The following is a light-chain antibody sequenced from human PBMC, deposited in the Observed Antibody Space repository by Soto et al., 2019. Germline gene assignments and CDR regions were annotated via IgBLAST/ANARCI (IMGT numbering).Light chain of an antibody. J-gene: IGLJ1*01. Sequence: QSVLTQPASVSGSPGQSITISCTGTSSDVGGYNSVSWYQQHPGKAPKLILYDVTDRPSGVSYRFSGSKSGNTASLTISGLQAADEADYFCSSFTSSMTNVFGSVTKVTVL. CDR2: DVT. CDR1: SSDVGGYNS. CDR3: SSFTSSMTNV. V-gene: IGLV2-14*01.